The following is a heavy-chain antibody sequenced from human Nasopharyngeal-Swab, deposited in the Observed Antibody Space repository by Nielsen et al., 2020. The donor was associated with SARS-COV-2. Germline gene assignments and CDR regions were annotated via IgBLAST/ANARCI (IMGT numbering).Heavy chain of an antibody. CDR2: INHSGST. CDR3: ARGLSGIVPAPILGLGPYYYYYYMDV. Sequence: SETLSLTCAVYGGSFSGSYWGWIRQPPGKGPEWIAEINHSGSTNYNPSLKSRVTLSVDTSMNQFSLELRSVTAADTAVYYCARGLSGIVPAPILGLGPYYYYYYMDVWGKGTTVTVSS. CDR1: GGSFSGSY. V-gene: IGHV4-34*01. J-gene: IGHJ6*03. D-gene: IGHD2-2*01.